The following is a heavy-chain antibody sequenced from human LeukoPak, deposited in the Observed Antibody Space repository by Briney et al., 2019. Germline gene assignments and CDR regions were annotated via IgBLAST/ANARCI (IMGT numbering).Heavy chain of an antibody. V-gene: IGHV4-39*07. J-gene: IGHJ4*02. D-gene: IGHD2-2*01. Sequence: SETQSLTCTVSGGSITSSNYFWGWIRQSPGKGLEWIGSIYYSGSTYYNPSLKSRVTISVETSKIQFSLKLSSVTAADSAVYYCARDSCSSTSCRRKFDNWGQGTLVTVSS. CDR1: GGSITSSNYF. CDR2: IYYSGST. CDR3: ARDSCSSTSCRRKFDN.